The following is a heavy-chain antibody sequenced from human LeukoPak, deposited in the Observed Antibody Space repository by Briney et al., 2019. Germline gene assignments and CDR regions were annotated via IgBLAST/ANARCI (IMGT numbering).Heavy chain of an antibody. CDR1: GYTFTSYG. CDR2: INAYNGNT. V-gene: IGHV1-18*04. Sequence: ASVKVSCKASGYTFTSYGISWVRQAPGQGLEWMGWINAYNGNTNYAQKLQGRVTMTTDTSTSTAYMELRSLRSDDTAVYYCARDTHCSSTSCYSDWFDPWGQGTLVTVSS. CDR3: ARDTHCSSTSCYSDWFDP. J-gene: IGHJ5*02. D-gene: IGHD2-2*01.